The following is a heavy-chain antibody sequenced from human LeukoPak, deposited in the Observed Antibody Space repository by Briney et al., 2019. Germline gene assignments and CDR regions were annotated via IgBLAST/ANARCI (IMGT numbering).Heavy chain of an antibody. CDR1: GFTFSSYW. D-gene: IGHD5-12*01. Sequence: QPGGSLRLSCAASGFTFSSYWMHWVRQAPGKGLVWVSRINSDGSSTNYADSVKGRFTISRDNAKNTLYLQMNSLRAEDTAVYYCARVKSSGYGEYYFDYWGQGTLVTVSS. CDR2: INSDGSST. CDR3: ARVKSSGYGEYYFDY. V-gene: IGHV3-74*01. J-gene: IGHJ4*02.